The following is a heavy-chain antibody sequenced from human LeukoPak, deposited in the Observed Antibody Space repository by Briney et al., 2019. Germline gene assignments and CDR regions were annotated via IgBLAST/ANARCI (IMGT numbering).Heavy chain of an antibody. D-gene: IGHD3-22*01. J-gene: IGHJ3*02. CDR3: ASLKNYYDSSGYLVTDAFDI. CDR1: GYTFTSYY. V-gene: IGHV1-46*01. CDR2: INPSGGST. Sequence: ASVKVSCKASGYTFTSYYIHWVRQAPGQGLEWMGLINPSGGSTNYAQKFQGRVTMTRDTSTSTAYMELRSLKSDDTAVYYCASLKNYYDSSGYLVTDAFDIWGQGTMVTVSS.